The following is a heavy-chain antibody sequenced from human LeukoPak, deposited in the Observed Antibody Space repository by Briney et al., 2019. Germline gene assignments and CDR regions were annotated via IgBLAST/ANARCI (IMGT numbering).Heavy chain of an antibody. CDR2: ISGSGGST. Sequence: PGGSLRLSCAASGFTFSSYAMSWVRQAPGKGLGWVLAISGSGGSTYYADSVKGRFTISRDNSKNTLYLQMNSLRAEDTAVYYCAKDGGYYDILTGLVYWGQGTLVTVSS. D-gene: IGHD3-9*01. CDR3: AKDGGYYDILTGLVY. CDR1: GFTFSSYA. J-gene: IGHJ4*02. V-gene: IGHV3-23*01.